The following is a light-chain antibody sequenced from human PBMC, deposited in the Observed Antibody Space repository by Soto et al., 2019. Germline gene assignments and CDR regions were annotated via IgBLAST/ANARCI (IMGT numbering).Light chain of an antibody. CDR1: QSVSSSF. CDR3: QQYGSSFLYT. J-gene: IGKJ2*01. V-gene: IGKV3-20*01. CDR2: GAS. Sequence: EIVLTQSPGTLSLSPGERATLSCRASQSVSSSFLAWYQQKPGQAPRLLIYGASRRDTGTPDRFSGSGSGTDFTLTISRLEPEDFAVYYCQQYGSSFLYTFGQGTKLEIK.